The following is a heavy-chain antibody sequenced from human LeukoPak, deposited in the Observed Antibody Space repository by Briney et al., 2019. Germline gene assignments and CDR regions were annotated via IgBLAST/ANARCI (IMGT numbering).Heavy chain of an antibody. CDR3: ARHDSVLRYFDWLPPSC. V-gene: IGHV4-39*01. J-gene: IGHJ4*02. Sequence: SETLSLTCTVSGGSISSSSCYWGWIRQPPGKGLEWIGSIYYSGSTYYNPSLKSRVTISVDTSKNQFSLKLSSVTAADTAVYYCARHDSVLRYFDWLPPSCWGQGTLVTVSS. CDR2: IYYSGST. CDR1: GGSISSSSCY. D-gene: IGHD3-9*01.